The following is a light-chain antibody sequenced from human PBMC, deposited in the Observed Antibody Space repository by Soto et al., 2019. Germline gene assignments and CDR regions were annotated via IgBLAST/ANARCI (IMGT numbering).Light chain of an antibody. CDR1: QSVSRDY. V-gene: IGKV3-20*01. Sequence: ENVLTQSPGALSFSPGETATLSCRASQSVSRDYLAWYRQKPGQAPRLLIYGASSRASDIPGRFSGSGSGTDFTLTINRLEPDDFAVYYCQQYDSSPWTFGQGTKVDIK. CDR3: QQYDSSPWT. J-gene: IGKJ1*01. CDR2: GAS.